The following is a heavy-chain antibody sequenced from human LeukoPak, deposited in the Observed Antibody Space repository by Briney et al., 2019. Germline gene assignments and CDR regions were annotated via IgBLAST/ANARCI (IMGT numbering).Heavy chain of an antibody. Sequence: SETLSLTCAVYGGSFSGYYWSWIRQPPGKGLEWIGYIYYSGSTYYNPSLKSRVTISVDTSKNQFSLKLSSVTAADTAVYYCARGDSGDYYDSSGYPWAFDIWGQGTMVTVSS. CDR1: GGSFSGYY. J-gene: IGHJ3*02. CDR2: IYYSGST. CDR3: ARGDSGDYYDSSGYPWAFDI. D-gene: IGHD3-22*01. V-gene: IGHV4-30-4*08.